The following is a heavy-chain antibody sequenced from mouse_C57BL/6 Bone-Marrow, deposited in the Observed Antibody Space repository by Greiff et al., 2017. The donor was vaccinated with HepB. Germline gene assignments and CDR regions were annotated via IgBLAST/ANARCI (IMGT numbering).Heavy chain of an antibody. D-gene: IGHD2-14*01. CDR3: SRDRFDYYFDY. CDR2: ISTGGTYT. Sequence: EVKLVESGGDLVKPGGSLKLSCAASGFTFSTSGMSWVRQTPDRRLEWVATISTGGTYTYYAHSVKGRFTISRDTAKSTLFLHMSSLKSEDTAIYYCSRDRFDYYFDYWGQGTTLTVSS. J-gene: IGHJ2*01. CDR1: GFTFSTSG. V-gene: IGHV5-6*01.